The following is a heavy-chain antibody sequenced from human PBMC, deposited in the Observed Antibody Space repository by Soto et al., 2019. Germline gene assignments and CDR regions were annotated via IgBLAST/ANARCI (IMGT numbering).Heavy chain of an antibody. CDR1: GGSISSYY. CDR2: IYYSGST. D-gene: IGHD6-13*01. Sequence: LSLTCTVSGGSISSYYWSWIRQPPGKGLEWIGYIYYSGSTNYNPSLKSRVTISVDTSKNQFSLKLSSVTAADTAVYYCASSYSSSWYKYGMDVWGQGTTVTVSS. CDR3: ASSYSSSWYKYGMDV. V-gene: IGHV4-59*01. J-gene: IGHJ6*02.